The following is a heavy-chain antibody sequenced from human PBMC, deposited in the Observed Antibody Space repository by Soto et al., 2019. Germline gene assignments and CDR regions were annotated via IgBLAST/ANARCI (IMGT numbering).Heavy chain of an antibody. CDR3: ARLPLEIYYYYGMDV. J-gene: IGHJ6*02. Sequence: PGESLKISCKGSGYSFTSYWISWVRQMPGKGLEWMGRIDPSDSYTNYSPSFQRHVTTSADKSISTAYLHWSSPKASDTGMYYCARLPLEIYYYYGMDVCGQGTTVTVSS. CDR1: GYSFTSYW. D-gene: IGHD1-1*01. CDR2: IDPSDSYT. V-gene: IGHV5-10-1*01.